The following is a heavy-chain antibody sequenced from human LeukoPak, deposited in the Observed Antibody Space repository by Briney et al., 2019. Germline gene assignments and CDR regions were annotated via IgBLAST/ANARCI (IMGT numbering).Heavy chain of an antibody. Sequence: SETLSLTCAVYGGSFSGYYWSWIRQPPGKGLEWIGEINHSGSTNYNPSLKSRVTISVDTSKNQFSLKLSSVTAADTAVYYCARRSGWLIDYWGQGTLVTVSS. CDR3: ARRSGWLIDY. CDR1: GGSFSGYY. J-gene: IGHJ4*02. D-gene: IGHD3-16*01. V-gene: IGHV4-34*01. CDR2: INHSGST.